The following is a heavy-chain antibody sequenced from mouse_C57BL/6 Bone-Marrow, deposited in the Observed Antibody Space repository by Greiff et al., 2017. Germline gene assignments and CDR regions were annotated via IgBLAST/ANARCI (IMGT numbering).Heavy chain of an antibody. V-gene: IGHV1-85*01. Sequence: QVQLQQSGPELVKPGASVKLSCKASGYTFTSYDINWVKQRPGQGLEWIGWIYPRDGSTKYDEKFKGKAPLTVVTSSGSAYMELHSLTSEDSAVYFCARDYGSSYWDFDVWGTGTTVTVSS. CDR2: IYPRDGST. CDR1: GYTFTSYD. CDR3: ARDYGSSYWDFDV. D-gene: IGHD1-1*01. J-gene: IGHJ1*03.